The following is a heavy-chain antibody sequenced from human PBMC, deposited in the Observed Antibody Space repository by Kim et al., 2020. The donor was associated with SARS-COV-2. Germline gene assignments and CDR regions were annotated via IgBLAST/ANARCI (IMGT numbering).Heavy chain of an antibody. V-gene: IGHV4-39*01. CDR2: YNYSGST. D-gene: IGHD2-2*01. Sequence: SETLSLTCTVSGGSISSSSYYWVCIRQPPGQGLEWVGSYNYSGSTYYNPSLRSRVTISVDTSKNQFSLKLSSVTGADTAVYYCARQNRYCSSTSCYELDYWGQGTMVTVSS. CDR1: GGSISSSSYY. J-gene: IGHJ4*01. CDR3: ARQNRYCSSTSCYELDY.